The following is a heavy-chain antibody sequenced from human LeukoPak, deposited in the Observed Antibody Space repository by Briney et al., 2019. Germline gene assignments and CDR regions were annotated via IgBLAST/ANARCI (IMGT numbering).Heavy chain of an antibody. CDR1: GFTFSGYA. D-gene: IGHD3-22*01. CDR3: AKDSSGYYRPFDY. V-gene: IGHV3-23*01. J-gene: IGHJ4*02. CDR2: ISGNGGST. Sequence: PGGSLRLSCAASGFTFSGYAMSWVRQAPGKGLEWVSSISGNGGSTYYADSVKGRFTISRDNSKNTLYLQMNSLRDEDTAVYYCAKDSSGYYRPFDYWGQGTLVTVSS.